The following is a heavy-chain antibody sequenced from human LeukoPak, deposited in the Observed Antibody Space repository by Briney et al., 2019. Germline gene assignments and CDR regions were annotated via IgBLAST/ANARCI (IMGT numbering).Heavy chain of an antibody. V-gene: IGHV1-2*02. CDR3: ARDGYSSGWYVW. J-gene: IGHJ4*02. CDR2: VNPNSGDT. CDR1: GYTFTGYY. D-gene: IGHD6-19*01. Sequence: ASVKVSCKASGYTFTGYYLHWVRQAPGQGLEWMGCVNPNSGDTNYAQKFQGRVTMTRDTSISTAYMELSRLRSDDTAVYYRARDGYSSGWYVWWGQGTLVTVSS.